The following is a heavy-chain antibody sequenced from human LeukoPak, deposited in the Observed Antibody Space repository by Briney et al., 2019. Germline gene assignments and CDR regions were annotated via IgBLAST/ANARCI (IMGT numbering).Heavy chain of an antibody. D-gene: IGHD3-22*01. CDR2: ISYIGST. J-gene: IGHJ3*01. V-gene: IGHV4-59*11. Sequence: SETLSLTCTVSGGSFTTHYWSWIRQPPGKGLEWIGYISYIGSTNYNPSLKSRVTISIDTSKNEVSSMLTSVTAADTAVYYCASDSISMNAFDAWGQGTMVTVSS. CDR1: GGSFTTHY. CDR3: ASDSISMNAFDA.